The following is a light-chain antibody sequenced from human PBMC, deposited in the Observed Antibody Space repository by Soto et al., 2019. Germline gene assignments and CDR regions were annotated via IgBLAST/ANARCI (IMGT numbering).Light chain of an antibody. CDR2: DVS. CDR3: QQYDTFWT. Sequence: DIQMTQSPSTLSASVVDRVTITCRASQSISSWLAWYQQKPGKAPKLLIYDVSSLESGVPSRFSGSGSGTEFTLTISSLQPDDLATYYCQQYDTFWTFGQGTKVDIK. J-gene: IGKJ1*01. CDR1: QSISSW. V-gene: IGKV1-5*01.